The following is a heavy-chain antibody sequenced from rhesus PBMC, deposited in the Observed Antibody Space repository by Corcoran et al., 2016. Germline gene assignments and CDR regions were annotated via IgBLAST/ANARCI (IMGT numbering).Heavy chain of an antibody. CDR3: AKMPPTYYFDY. CDR1: GGSISSSY. CDR2: IYGSGSST. D-gene: IGHD3S6*01. J-gene: IGHJ4*01. V-gene: IGHV4-169*01. Sequence: QVQLQESGPGLVKPSETLSVTCAVSGGSISSSYWRWIRQAPGKGREWIWYIYGSGSSTTYHPSLRVRVTLSVDTSKNLCSLKLSSVTAADTAVYYCAKMPPTYYFDYWGQGVLVTVSS.